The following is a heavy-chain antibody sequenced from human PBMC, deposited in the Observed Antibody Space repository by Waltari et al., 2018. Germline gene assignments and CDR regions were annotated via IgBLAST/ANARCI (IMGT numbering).Heavy chain of an antibody. D-gene: IGHD2-15*01. CDR2: INHSGST. Sequence: QVQLQESGPGLVKPSETLSLTCAVYGGSFSGYYWSWIRQPHGKGLEWIGEINHSGSTNYNPSLKSRVTISVDTSKNQFSLKLSSVTAADTAVYYCARGRYCSGGSCYFFHYYMDVWGKGTTVTVSS. CDR3: ARGRYCSGGSCYFFHYYMDV. V-gene: IGHV4-34*01. J-gene: IGHJ6*03. CDR1: GGSFSGYY.